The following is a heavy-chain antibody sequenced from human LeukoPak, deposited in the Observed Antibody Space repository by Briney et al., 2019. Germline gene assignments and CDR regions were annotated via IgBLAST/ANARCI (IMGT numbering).Heavy chain of an antibody. D-gene: IGHD5-12*01. CDR2: ISGSGENT. CDR1: GLTFSSSS. CDR3: AKGGPLQWLRFDY. J-gene: IGHJ4*02. Sequence: GGSLRLSCAASGLTFSSSSMTWVRQAPGKGLEWVSCISGSGENTYYADSVRGRFTISRDNSKNTLYLQMNSLRAEDTAVYYCAKGGPLQWLRFDYWGQGTLVTVSS. V-gene: IGHV3-23*01.